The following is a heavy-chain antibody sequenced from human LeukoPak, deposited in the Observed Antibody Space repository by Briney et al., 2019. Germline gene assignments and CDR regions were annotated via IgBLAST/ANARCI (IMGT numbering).Heavy chain of an antibody. Sequence: PGGSLRLSCAASGFTFSSYAMSWVRQAPGKGLEWVSSISSSDAKTYYADSVKGRFTISRDNSDNTLYLLMNSLRTEDTAIYYCAKSLSDYDPGALGSMDVWSQGTTVTVSS. CDR1: GFTFSSYA. J-gene: IGHJ6*02. V-gene: IGHV3-23*01. D-gene: IGHD5-12*01. CDR2: ISSSDAKT. CDR3: AKSLSDYDPGALGSMDV.